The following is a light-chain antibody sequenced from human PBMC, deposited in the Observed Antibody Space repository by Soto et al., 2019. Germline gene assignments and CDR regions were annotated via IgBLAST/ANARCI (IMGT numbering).Light chain of an antibody. CDR1: QSISTQ. CDR2: DAS. CDR3: QQYNTYTALN. V-gene: IGKV1-5*01. J-gene: IGKJ4*01. Sequence: QVTQSPSTRCASVLDRGTIALRSSQSISTQLAWYQQKLGKAPRLLIYDASSLESGVPSRFSGSGYGTEFTLTISSLQPDDFATYYCQQYNTYTALNFGGGTKVDIK.